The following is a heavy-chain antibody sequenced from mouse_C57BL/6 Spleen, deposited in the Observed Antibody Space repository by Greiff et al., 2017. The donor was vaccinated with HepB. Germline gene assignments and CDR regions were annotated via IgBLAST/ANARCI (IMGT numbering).Heavy chain of an antibody. V-gene: IGHV1-78*01. CDR2: IYPRDGST. D-gene: IGHD1-1*01. Sequence: VQLQQSDAELVKPGASVKISCKVSGYTFTDHTIHWMKQRPEQGLEWIGYIYPRDGSTKYNEKFKGKATLTADKSSSTAYMQLNSLTSEDSAVYFCAKYYFGRNWYFDVWGTGTTVTVSS. J-gene: IGHJ1*03. CDR1: GYTFTDHT. CDR3: AKYYFGRNWYFDV.